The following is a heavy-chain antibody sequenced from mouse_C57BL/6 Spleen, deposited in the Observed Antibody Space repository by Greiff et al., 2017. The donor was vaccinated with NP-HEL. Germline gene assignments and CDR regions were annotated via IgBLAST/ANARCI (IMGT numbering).Heavy chain of an antibody. D-gene: IGHD1-1*01. CDR1: GFTFSSYG. V-gene: IGHV5-6*01. CDR3: ARHITTVVASRNFDY. J-gene: IGHJ2*01. Sequence: EVHLVESGGDLVKPGGSLKLSCAASGFTFSSYGMSWVRQTPDKRLEWVATISSGGSYTYYPDSVKGRFTISRDNAKNTLYLQMSSLKSEDTAMYYCARHITTVVASRNFDYWGQGTTLTVSS. CDR2: ISSGGSYT.